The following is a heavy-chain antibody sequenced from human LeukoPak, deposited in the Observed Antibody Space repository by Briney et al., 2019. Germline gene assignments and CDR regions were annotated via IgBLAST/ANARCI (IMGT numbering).Heavy chain of an antibody. Sequence: GASVKVSCKASGYTFTSYDINWVRQATGQGLEWMGWMNPNSGNTGYAQKFQGRVTMTRDTSTSTVYMELSSLRSEDTAVYYCARAVSGFSPIDYWGQGTLVTVSS. V-gene: IGHV1-8*02. J-gene: IGHJ4*02. D-gene: IGHD3-10*01. CDR1: GYTFTSYD. CDR3: ARAVSGFSPIDY. CDR2: MNPNSGNT.